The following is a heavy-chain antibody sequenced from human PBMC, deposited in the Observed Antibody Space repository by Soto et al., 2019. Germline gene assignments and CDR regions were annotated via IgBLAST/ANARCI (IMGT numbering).Heavy chain of an antibody. CDR3: AKDLRDRGAAARAFVV. Sequence: GGSLRLSCAASGFTFSTYAMSWVRQAPGKGLEWVSVISGSGDITYYANSVKGRFTISRDNSKNTLYLQMESLRAEDTAVFYCAKDLRDRGAAARAFVVWGQGTVVTVSS. V-gene: IGHV3-23*01. D-gene: IGHD6-13*01. J-gene: IGHJ3*01. CDR2: ISGSGDIT. CDR1: GFTFSTYA.